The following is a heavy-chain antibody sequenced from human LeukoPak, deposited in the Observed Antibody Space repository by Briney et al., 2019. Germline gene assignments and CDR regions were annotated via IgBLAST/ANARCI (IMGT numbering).Heavy chain of an antibody. V-gene: IGHV1-2*02. CDR3: AREGGYCSSTSCPAGFDP. J-gene: IGHJ5*02. D-gene: IGHD2-2*01. CDR1: GYTFTGYY. CDR2: INPNSGGT. Sequence: ASVKVSCKASGYTFTGYYMHWVRQAPGQGLEWMGWINPNSGGTNYAQKFQGKVTMTRDTSISTAYMELSRLRSDDTAVYYCAREGGYCSSTSCPAGFDPWGQGTLVTVSS.